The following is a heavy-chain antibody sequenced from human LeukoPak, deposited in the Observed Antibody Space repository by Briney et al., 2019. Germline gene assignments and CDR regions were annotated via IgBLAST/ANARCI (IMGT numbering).Heavy chain of an antibody. D-gene: IGHD3-10*01. Sequence: GASVKVSCKASGYTFSSYGISWVRQAPGQGLVWMGWISAYNGNTNYAQKLQGRVTMTTDTSTNTAYMELRSLRSDDTAVYYCARATGSETSYYLWGQGTLVTVSS. V-gene: IGHV1-18*01. CDR3: ARATGSETSYYL. CDR1: GYTFSSYG. CDR2: ISAYNGNT. J-gene: IGHJ5*02.